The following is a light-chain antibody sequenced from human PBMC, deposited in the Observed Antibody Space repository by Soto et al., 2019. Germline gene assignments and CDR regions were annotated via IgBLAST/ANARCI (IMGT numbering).Light chain of an antibody. J-gene: IGKJ4*01. CDR1: QDISTY. V-gene: IGKV1-27*01. CDR2: AAY. CDR3: QKYDNAPLT. Sequence: DIQMTQAPSSLSASVGDRVTITCRARQDISTYLAWYRQKPGKVPKLLISAAYNLQSGVPPRFSGSGSGTDYTLTISSLQPEDVATYYYQKYDNAPLTFGGGTKVEIK.